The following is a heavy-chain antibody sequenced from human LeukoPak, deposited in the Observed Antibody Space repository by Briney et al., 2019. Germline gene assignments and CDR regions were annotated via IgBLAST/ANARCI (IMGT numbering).Heavy chain of an antibody. J-gene: IGHJ6*02. CDR3: AKKKVDVVGNQYYYYYGLDV. Sequence: SETLSLTCAFYGGSFSGYSLTWIRQPPGKGLEWIGEINHSGINHFNPSLKSRVTISADTSKKQVSLNLSAVTAADTAIYYCAKKKVDVVGNQYYYYYGLDVWGQGTTVTVSS. CDR1: GGSFSGYS. D-gene: IGHD2-21*01. CDR2: INHSGIN. V-gene: IGHV4-34*01.